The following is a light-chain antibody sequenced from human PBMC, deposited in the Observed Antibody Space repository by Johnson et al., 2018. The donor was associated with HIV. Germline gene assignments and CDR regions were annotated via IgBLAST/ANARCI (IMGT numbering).Light chain of an antibody. CDR3: GTWYRSLSAPGYV. CDR2: ANN. V-gene: IGLV1-51*01. J-gene: IGLJ1*01. CDR1: SSNIGSNY. Sequence: QSVLTQPPSVSAAPGQKVTISCSGSSSNIGSNYVSWYQQLPGTAPRLLISANNKRPSGIRDRFSGSKSGTSATLGITGLQTGAEADYYCGTWYRSLSAPGYVFGTGTKFTVL.